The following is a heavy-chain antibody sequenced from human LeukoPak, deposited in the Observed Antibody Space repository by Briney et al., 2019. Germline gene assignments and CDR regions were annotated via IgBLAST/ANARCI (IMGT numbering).Heavy chain of an antibody. D-gene: IGHD2-15*01. V-gene: IGHV3-9*01. CDR3: AKDTRGGAVGYFDY. CDR2: ISWNSGSI. Sequence: PGGSLRLSCAASGFTFDDYAMHWVRQAPGKGLEWVSGISWNSGSIGYADSVKGRFTISRDNAKNSLYLQMNSLRAEDTALYYCAKDTRGGAVGYFDYWGQGTLVTVSS. CDR1: GFTFDDYA. J-gene: IGHJ4*02.